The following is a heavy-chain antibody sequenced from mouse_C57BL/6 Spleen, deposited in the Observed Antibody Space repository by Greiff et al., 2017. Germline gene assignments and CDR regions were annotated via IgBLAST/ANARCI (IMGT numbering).Heavy chain of an antibody. CDR3: ASSPPYDYDYGFDY. J-gene: IGHJ2*01. CDR2: INPNYGTT. Sequence: VQLQQSGPELVKPGASVKISCKASGYSFTDYNMNWVKQSNGKSLEWIGVINPNYGTTSYNQKFKGKATLTVDQSSSTAYMQLNILTSEDSAVYYGASSPPYDYDYGFDYWGQGTTLTVSS. D-gene: IGHD2-4*01. CDR1: GYSFTDYN. V-gene: IGHV1-39*01.